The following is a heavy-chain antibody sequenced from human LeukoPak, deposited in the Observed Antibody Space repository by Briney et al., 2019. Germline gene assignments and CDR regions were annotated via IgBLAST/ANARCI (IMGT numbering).Heavy chain of an antibody. D-gene: IGHD3-3*01. CDR2: IYWDGRT. V-gene: IGHV3-9*01. Sequence: GRSLRLSCVGSGLNLRDHAMHWVRQVPGKGLEWVSGIYWDGRTDCAGSVRGRFTTSRDNAKNSLYLQMNSLRAEDTAVYYCAREGSTIFGVVIQYYFDYWGQGTLVTVSS. CDR1: GLNLRDHA. CDR3: AREGSTIFGVVIQYYFDY. J-gene: IGHJ4*02.